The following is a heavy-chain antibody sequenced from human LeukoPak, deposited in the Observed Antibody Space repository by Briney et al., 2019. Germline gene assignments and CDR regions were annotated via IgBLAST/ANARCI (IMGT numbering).Heavy chain of an antibody. D-gene: IGHD3-10*01. V-gene: IGHV4-30-2*03. CDR1: GGSISSGGYS. Sequence: PSQTLSLTCAVSGGSISSGGYSWSWIRQPPGKGLEWIGSIYYSGSTYYNPSLKSRVTISVDTSRNQFSLKLSSVTAADTAVYYCASDTGSYWGQGTLVTVSS. CDR3: ASDTGSY. CDR2: IYYSGST. J-gene: IGHJ4*02.